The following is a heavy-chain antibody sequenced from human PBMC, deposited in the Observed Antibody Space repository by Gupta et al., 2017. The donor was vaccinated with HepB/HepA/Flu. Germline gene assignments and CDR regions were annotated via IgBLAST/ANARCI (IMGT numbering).Heavy chain of an antibody. CDR1: GFTVSSNY. CDR2: IYSGGST. V-gene: IGHV3-53*04. J-gene: IGHJ4*02. D-gene: IGHD3-10*01. CDR3: ASNGAGSYYGRGFDY. Sequence: EVQLVESGGGLVQAGGSLRLSCAASGFTVSSNYMSWVRQAPGKGLEWVSVIYSGGSTYYADSVKGRFTISRHNSKNTLYLQMNSLRAEDTAVYYCASNGAGSYYGRGFDYWGQGTLVTVSS.